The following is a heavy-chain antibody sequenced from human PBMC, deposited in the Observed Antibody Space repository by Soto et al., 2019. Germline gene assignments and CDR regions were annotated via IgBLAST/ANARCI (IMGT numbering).Heavy chain of an antibody. CDR2: ISGAGGNT. D-gene: IGHD2-2*01. CDR3: AKYPVPQLLPSWWFDP. V-gene: IGHV3-23*01. CDR1: GFAFGAYA. J-gene: IGHJ5*02. Sequence: EVQLLESGGGLVQPGGSLRLSCAASGFAFGAYAMTWVRQAPGKGLEWVSVISGAGGNTYYADSVKGRFTVSRDNSKKMLYLEMNSLRVEDTAIYYCAKYPVPQLLPSWWFDPWGQGTRVTVSS.